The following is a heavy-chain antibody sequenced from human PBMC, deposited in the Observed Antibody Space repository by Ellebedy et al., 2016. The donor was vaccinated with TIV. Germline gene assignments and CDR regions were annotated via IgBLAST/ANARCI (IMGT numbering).Heavy chain of an antibody. CDR2: ISYDGSNK. D-gene: IGHD3-3*01. V-gene: IGHV3-30*18. Sequence: GESLKISXAASGFTFSSYGMHWVRQAPGKGLEWVAVISYDGSNKYYADSVKGRFTISRDNSKNTLYLQMNSLRAEDTAVYYCAKDLDTIFGVVILPHDWLSPDYWGQGTLVTVSS. CDR3: AKDLDTIFGVVILPHDWLSPDY. J-gene: IGHJ4*02. CDR1: GFTFSSYG.